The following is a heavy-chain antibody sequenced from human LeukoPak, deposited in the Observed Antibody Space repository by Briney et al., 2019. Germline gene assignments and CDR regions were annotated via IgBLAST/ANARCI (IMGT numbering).Heavy chain of an antibody. D-gene: IGHD3-22*01. J-gene: IGHJ4*02. Sequence: SETLSLTCTVSGDSIRSYYWDWIRQPPGKGLEWIGEIYRSGSINYNPSLKSRLTISVDKSKNQFSLKLSSVTAADTAIYYCARVALYDTSGHNYFDYWGQGALVTVSS. CDR1: GDSIRSYY. CDR3: ARVALYDTSGHNYFDY. CDR2: IYRSGSI. V-gene: IGHV4-59*12.